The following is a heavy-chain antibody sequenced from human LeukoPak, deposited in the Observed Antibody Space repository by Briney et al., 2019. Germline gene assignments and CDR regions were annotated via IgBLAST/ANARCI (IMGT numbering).Heavy chain of an antibody. Sequence: ASVKVSCKVSGYTLTELSMHWVRQAPGKGLEWMGGFDPEDGETIYAQKFQGRVTMTEDTSTDTAYMELSSLRSEDTAVYYCTRDSASRDLAAGIVIDYWGQGTLVTVSS. D-gene: IGHD6-13*01. V-gene: IGHV1-24*01. CDR3: TRDSASRDLAAGIVIDY. CDR1: GYTLTELS. CDR2: FDPEDGET. J-gene: IGHJ4*02.